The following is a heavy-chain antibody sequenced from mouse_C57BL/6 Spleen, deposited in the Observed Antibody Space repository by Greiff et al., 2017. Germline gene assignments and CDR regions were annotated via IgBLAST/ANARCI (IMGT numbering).Heavy chain of an antibody. D-gene: IGHD2-2*01. Sequence: EVQGVESGGGLVKPGGSLKLSCAASGFTFSSYAMSWVRQTPEKRLEWVATISDGGSYTYYPDNVKGRFTISRDNAKNNLYLQMSHLKSEDTAMYYCASPYGYDEAWFAYWGQGTLVTVSA. CDR2: ISDGGSYT. CDR3: ASPYGYDEAWFAY. CDR1: GFTFSSYA. V-gene: IGHV5-4*01. J-gene: IGHJ3*01.